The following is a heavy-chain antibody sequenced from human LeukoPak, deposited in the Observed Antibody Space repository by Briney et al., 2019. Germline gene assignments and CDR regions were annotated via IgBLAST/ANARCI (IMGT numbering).Heavy chain of an antibody. Sequence: ASVKVSCKASGGTFSSYAISWVRQAPGQGLEWLGGIIPIFGTANYAQKFQGRVTITADESTSTAYTELSSLRSEDTAVYYCARDGSGAFDIWGQGTMVTVSS. V-gene: IGHV1-69*13. CDR2: IIPIFGTA. CDR3: ARDGSGAFDI. J-gene: IGHJ3*02. D-gene: IGHD1-14*01. CDR1: GGTFSSYA.